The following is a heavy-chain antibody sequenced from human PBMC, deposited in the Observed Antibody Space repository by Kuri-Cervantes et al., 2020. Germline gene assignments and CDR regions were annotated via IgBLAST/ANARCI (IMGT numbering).Heavy chain of an antibody. Sequence: GESLKISCKGSGYSFTSYWIGWVRQMPGKGLEWVGIIYPDDSDTRYSPSFQGQVTISADKSISTAYLQWSSLRASDTAMYYCARPYGSATYYAYYAMDVWGQGTTVTVSS. CDR1: GYSFTSYW. D-gene: IGHD3-10*01. CDR3: ARPYGSATYYAYYAMDV. CDR2: IYPDDSDT. V-gene: IGHV5-51*01. J-gene: IGHJ6*02.